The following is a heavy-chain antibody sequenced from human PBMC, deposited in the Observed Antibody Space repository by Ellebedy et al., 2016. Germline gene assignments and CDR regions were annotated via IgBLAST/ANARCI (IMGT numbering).Heavy chain of an antibody. J-gene: IGHJ5*02. CDR2: IYYSGST. Sequence: SETLSLTCTVSGGSISSGDCYWSWIRQPPGKGLEWIGYIYYSGSTYYNPSFEGRVTISEDTSKNQFSLKLRSVTAADSAVYYCARDRRIASTGTDWFDPWGQGTLVTVSS. CDR1: GGSISSGDCY. D-gene: IGHD6-13*01. CDR3: ARDRRIASTGTDWFDP. V-gene: IGHV4-30-4*01.